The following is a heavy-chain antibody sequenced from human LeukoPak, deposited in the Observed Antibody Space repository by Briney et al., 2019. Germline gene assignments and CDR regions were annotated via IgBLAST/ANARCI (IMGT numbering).Heavy chain of an antibody. V-gene: IGHV1-69*01. CDR2: IIPTFGTA. J-gene: IGHJ4*02. Sequence: ASVKVSCKASGGTFSSYAISWVRQAPGQGLEWMGGIIPTFGTANYAQKFQGRVTITADESTSTAYMELSSLRSEDTAVYHCARAGIAAAGTLDYWGQGTLVTVSS. CDR1: GGTFSSYA. D-gene: IGHD6-13*01. CDR3: ARAGIAAAGTLDY.